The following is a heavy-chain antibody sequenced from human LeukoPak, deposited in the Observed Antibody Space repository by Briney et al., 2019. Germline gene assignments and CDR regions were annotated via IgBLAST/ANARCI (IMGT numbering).Heavy chain of an antibody. CDR2: IRYDGSNK. V-gene: IGHV3-30*02. Sequence: HTGGSLRLSCAASGFTFSSYGMHWVRQAPGKGLEWVAFIRYDGSNKYYADSVKGRFTISRDNSKNTLYLQMSSLRPEDTAVYYCAKDGFRSVWADDDHYYYMDVWGKGTTVIVSS. CDR3: AKDGFRSVWADDDHYYYMDV. J-gene: IGHJ6*03. D-gene: IGHD3-3*01. CDR1: GFTFSSYG.